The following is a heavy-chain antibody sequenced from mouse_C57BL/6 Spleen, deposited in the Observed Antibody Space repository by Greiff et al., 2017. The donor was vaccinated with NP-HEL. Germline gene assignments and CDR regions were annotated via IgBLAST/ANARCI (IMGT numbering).Heavy chain of an antibody. CDR1: GYTFTSYW. Sequence: VQLQQPGAELVRPGSSVKLSCKASGYTFTSYWMDWVKQRPGQGLEWIGNIYPSDSETHYNQKFKDKATLTVDKSSSTAYMQLSSLTSEDSAVYYGARKDSIDDWGQGTTLTVSS. V-gene: IGHV1-61*01. CDR3: ARKDSIDD. CDR2: IYPSDSET. J-gene: IGHJ2*01.